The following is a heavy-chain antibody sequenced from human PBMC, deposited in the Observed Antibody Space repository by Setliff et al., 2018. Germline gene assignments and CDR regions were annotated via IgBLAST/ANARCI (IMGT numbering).Heavy chain of an antibody. J-gene: IGHJ6*03. D-gene: IGHD3-10*01. CDR1: GGTFSDYY. V-gene: IGHV4-34*01. CDR3: ARHDARGYYYYMDV. Sequence: PSETLSLTCAAYGGTFSDYYWTWIRQTPGKGLEWVGEINHRGSTNYNPSLKSRVTISVDTSRDQFSLKLSSVTAADTAIYYCARHDARGYYYYMDVWGEGTTVTVSS. CDR2: INHRGST.